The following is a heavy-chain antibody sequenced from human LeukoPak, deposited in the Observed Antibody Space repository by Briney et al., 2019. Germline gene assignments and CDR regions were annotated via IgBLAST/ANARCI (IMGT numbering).Heavy chain of an antibody. J-gene: IGHJ4*02. D-gene: IGHD6-19*01. Sequence: GGSLRLSCSASGFTFSSSAMSWVRQAPGKGLEWVSAIGSGAESTYYADSVKGRFTISRDNSKNTLSLQMNSLRVEDSAVYYCAKGSQGWPYYFDYWGQGTMVTVSS. CDR2: IGSGAEST. CDR1: GFTFSSSA. CDR3: AKGSQGWPYYFDY. V-gene: IGHV3-23*01.